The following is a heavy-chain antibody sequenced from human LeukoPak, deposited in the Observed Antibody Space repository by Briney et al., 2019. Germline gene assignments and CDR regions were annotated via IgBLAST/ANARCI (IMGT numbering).Heavy chain of an antibody. J-gene: IGHJ4*02. V-gene: IGHV4-61*02. D-gene: IGHD3-22*01. CDR3: ARDHYDSSGLDY. CDR1: GGSISSVSYY. Sequence: PSETLSLTCTVSGGSISSVSYYWTWIRQPAGKGLEWIGRIYTTGSTNYNPSLKSRVTISLDTSKNQFSLKLSSVTAADTAVYYCARDHYDSSGLDYWGQGTLVTVSS. CDR2: IYTTGST.